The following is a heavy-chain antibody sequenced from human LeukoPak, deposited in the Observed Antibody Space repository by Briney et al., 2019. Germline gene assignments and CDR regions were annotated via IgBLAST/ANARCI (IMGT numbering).Heavy chain of an antibody. V-gene: IGHV3-72*01. D-gene: IGHD6-13*01. CDR1: GYPFSDHY. Sequence: GGSLRLSCAVSGYPFSDHYIDWVRQAPGKGLEWVGQTRNKANNYATEYAASIKGRFIISRDDSRNSVYLQMNSLKTEDTAVYYCTTDPVPGIAAAGTSYWGQGTLVTVSS. CDR3: TTDPVPGIAAAGTSY. CDR2: TRNKANNYAT. J-gene: IGHJ4*02.